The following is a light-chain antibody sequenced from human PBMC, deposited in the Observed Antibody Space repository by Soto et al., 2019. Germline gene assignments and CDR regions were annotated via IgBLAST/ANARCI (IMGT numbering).Light chain of an antibody. J-gene: IGKJ4*01. Sequence: EIVLTQSPATLSLSPGERATLSCRASQSVSSYLAWYQQKPGQAPRLLISDASNRATGIPARFSGSRSGTDFTLTVSSLEPEDFAMYYCQQRRDWPLTFGGGTKVEI. CDR1: QSVSSY. CDR3: QQRRDWPLT. V-gene: IGKV3-11*01. CDR2: DAS.